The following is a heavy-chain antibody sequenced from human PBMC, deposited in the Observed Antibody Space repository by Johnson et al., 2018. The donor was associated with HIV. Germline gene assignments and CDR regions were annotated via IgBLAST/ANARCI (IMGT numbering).Heavy chain of an antibody. CDR3: ATSTASDAFDI. CDR2: IWYDGSNK. D-gene: IGHD1-1*01. J-gene: IGHJ3*02. V-gene: IGHV3-33*01. CDR1: GFTFSSYG. Sequence: HVQLVESGGGVVQPGRSLRLSCAASGFTFSSYGMHCVRQAPGKGLEWVAVIWYDGSNKNYADSVKGRFTISRDNSKNTLYLQMNSLRAEDTAVYYCATSTASDAFDIWGQGTMVTVSS.